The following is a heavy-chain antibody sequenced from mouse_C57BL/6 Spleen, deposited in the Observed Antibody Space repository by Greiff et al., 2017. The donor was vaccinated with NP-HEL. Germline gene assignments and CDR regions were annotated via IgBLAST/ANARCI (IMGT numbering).Heavy chain of an antibody. CDR1: GYTFTDHT. CDR3: ARSSYDGYYRYAMDY. V-gene: IGHV1-78*01. Sequence: QVTLKVSDAELVKPGASVKISCKVSGYTFTDHTIHWMKQRPEQGLEWIGYIYPRDGSTKYNEKFKGKATLTADKSSSTAYMQLNSLTSEDSAVYFCARSSYDGYYRYAMDYWGQGTSVTVSS. D-gene: IGHD2-3*01. CDR2: IYPRDGST. J-gene: IGHJ4*01.